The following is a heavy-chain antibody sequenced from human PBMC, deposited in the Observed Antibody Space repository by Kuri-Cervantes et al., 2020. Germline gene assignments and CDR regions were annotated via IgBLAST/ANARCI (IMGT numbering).Heavy chain of an antibody. CDR2: INPNSGGT. J-gene: IGHJ4*02. Sequence: ASVKVSCKASGYTFTGYYMHWVRQAPGQGLEWMGWINPNSGGTNYAQKFQGRVTMTRDTSISTAYMELSSLRSEDTAVYYCAAVGYNWNYDQDDYWGQGTLVTVSS. CDR3: AAVGYNWNYDQDDY. V-gene: IGHV1-2*02. D-gene: IGHD1-7*01. CDR1: GYTFTGYY.